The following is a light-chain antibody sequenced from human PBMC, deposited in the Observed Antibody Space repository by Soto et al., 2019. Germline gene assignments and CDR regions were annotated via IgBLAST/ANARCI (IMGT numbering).Light chain of an antibody. Sequence: DIQMTQSPSTLSASVGDRVTITCRASQSIDKWLAWYQQKPGKAPKLLIYKASILQSGVPSRFSGSESGTDFTLTISGLQPDDVGSYFCQQYSRFSWTFGPGTKVEIK. V-gene: IGKV1-5*03. CDR2: KAS. CDR3: QQYSRFSWT. CDR1: QSIDKW. J-gene: IGKJ1*01.